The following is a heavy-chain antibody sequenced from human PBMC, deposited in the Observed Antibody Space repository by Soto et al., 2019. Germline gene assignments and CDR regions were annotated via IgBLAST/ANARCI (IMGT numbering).Heavy chain of an antibody. J-gene: IGHJ4*02. CDR1: GDTFTLYS. CDR2: INPILSMS. V-gene: IGHV1-69*02. D-gene: IGHD3-10*01. Sequence: QVQLVQSGAEVKRPGSSVKVSCKASGDTFTLYSINWVRQAPGLRLEWMGRINPILSMSNYAQRFQCRVTMTADQSTSTAYMELSSLRSEDTAIYYCASSYGSGYRAFDYWGQGVLGSVSS. CDR3: ASSYGSGYRAFDY.